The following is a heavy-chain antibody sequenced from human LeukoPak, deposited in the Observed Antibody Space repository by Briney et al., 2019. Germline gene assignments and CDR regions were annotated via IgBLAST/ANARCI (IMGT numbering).Heavy chain of an antibody. J-gene: IGHJ5*02. D-gene: IGHD6-19*01. V-gene: IGHV4-38-2*01. Sequence: PSETLSLTCAVSGYSISSSYYWGWIRQPPGKGLEWIGSIYYSGSTYYNPSLKSRVTISVDTSKNQFSLKLSSVTAADTAVYYCAAPRGYSSGWYSPLNWFDPWGQGTLVTVSS. CDR2: IYYSGST. CDR1: GYSISSSYY. CDR3: AAPRGYSSGWYSPLNWFDP.